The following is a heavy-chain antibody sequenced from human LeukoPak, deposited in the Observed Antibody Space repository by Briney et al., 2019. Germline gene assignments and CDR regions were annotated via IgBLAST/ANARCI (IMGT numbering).Heavy chain of an antibody. V-gene: IGHV4-4*07. CDR3: ARDTGWNYPFDY. CDR1: GGSINNYY. D-gene: IGHD1-7*01. Sequence: SETLSLTCTVSGGSINNYYWSWIRQPPGKGLEWIGRIYTSGTTNYNPSLMRRVTMSVDTSKSQFSLKLSSVTAADTAVYYCARDTGWNYPFDYWGQGTLVTVSS. CDR2: IYTSGTT. J-gene: IGHJ4*02.